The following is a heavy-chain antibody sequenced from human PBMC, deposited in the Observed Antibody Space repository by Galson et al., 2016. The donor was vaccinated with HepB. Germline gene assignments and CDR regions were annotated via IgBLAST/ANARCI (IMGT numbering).Heavy chain of an antibody. J-gene: IGHJ5*02. CDR2: IKQDGSEK. Sequence: SLRLSCAASGFNFRTYWMSWVRQAPGKGLEWVANIKQDGSEKYYVDSVKGRFTISRDNAKNSLYLQMNSLRVEDTAVYYCARVPFAVVPAGLPGWFDPWGQGTLVTVSS. CDR1: GFNFRTYW. D-gene: IGHD2-2*01. V-gene: IGHV3-7*04. CDR3: ARVPFAVVPAGLPGWFDP.